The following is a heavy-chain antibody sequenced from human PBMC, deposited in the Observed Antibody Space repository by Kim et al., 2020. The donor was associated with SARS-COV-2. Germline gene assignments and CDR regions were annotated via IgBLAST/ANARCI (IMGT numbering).Heavy chain of an antibody. Sequence: ASVKVSCKASGYTFTTYAMHWVRQAPGQRLEGMGWINAANGNTKYSPRFQGRVTITRDTSATTAYMELSSLRSEDTAMYYCAKGRAFNAEYFQHWGQGTLVTVSS. CDR1: GYTFTTYA. CDR3: AKGRAFNAEYFQH. D-gene: IGHD3-3*02. J-gene: IGHJ1*01. V-gene: IGHV1-3*01. CDR2: INAANGNT.